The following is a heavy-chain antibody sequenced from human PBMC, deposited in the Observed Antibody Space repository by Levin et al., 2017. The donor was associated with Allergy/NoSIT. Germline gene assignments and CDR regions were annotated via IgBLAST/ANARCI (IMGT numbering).Heavy chain of an antibody. D-gene: IGHD6-19*01. J-gene: IGHJ6*02. CDR1: GFTFSSYA. V-gene: IGHV3-30*04. CDR2: ISYDGSNK. Sequence: GESLKISCAASGFTFSSYAMHWVRQAPGKGLEWVAVISYDGSNKYYADSVKGRFTISRDNSKNTLYLQMNSLRAEDTAVYYCARAHQGYSSGWLGGMDVWGQGTTVTVSS. CDR3: ARAHQGYSSGWLGGMDV.